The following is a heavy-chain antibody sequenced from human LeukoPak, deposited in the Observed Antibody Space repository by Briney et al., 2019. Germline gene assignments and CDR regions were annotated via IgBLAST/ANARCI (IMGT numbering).Heavy chain of an antibody. CDR3: ARVVVTATGLYYFDY. V-gene: IGHV4-59*12. CDR2: IYYSGST. D-gene: IGHD2-21*02. Sequence: SETLSLTCTVSGGAISSYYWSWIRQPPGKGLEWIGYIYYSGSTNYNPSLKSRVTISVDKSKNQFSLKLSSVTAADTAVYYCARVVVTATGLYYFDYWGQGTLVTVSS. J-gene: IGHJ4*02. CDR1: GGAISSYY.